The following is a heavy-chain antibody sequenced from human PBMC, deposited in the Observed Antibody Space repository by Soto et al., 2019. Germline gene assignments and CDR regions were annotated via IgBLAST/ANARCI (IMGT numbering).Heavy chain of an antibody. CDR2: IIPILGIA. CDR1: GGTFSSYT. J-gene: IGHJ3*02. D-gene: IGHD6-19*01. Sequence: ASVKVSCKASGGTFSSYTISWVRQAPGQGLEWMGRIIPILGIANYAQKFQGRVTMTRNTSISTAYMELSSLRSEDTAVYYCARGAVAARGDAFDIWGQGTMDTVSS. CDR3: ARGAVAARGDAFDI. V-gene: IGHV1-69*02.